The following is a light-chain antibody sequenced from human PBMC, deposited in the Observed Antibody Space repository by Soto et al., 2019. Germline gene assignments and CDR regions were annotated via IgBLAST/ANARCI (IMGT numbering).Light chain of an antibody. CDR3: GTWDTSLRAVV. CDR2: DDY. CDR1: SSNVGNEF. V-gene: IGLV1-51*01. Sequence: QYVLTQPPSVSAAPGQKVTISCSGSSSNVGNEFVSWYLQLPGTAPKLLIFDDYKRPSGIPDRFSGSKSGSTATLGITGLQTGDEAVYYCGTWDTSLRAVVFGGGTKVTVL. J-gene: IGLJ2*01.